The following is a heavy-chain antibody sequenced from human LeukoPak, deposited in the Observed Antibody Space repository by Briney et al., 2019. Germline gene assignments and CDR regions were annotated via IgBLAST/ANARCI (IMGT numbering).Heavy chain of an antibody. CDR1: GITFSNYW. J-gene: IGHJ4*02. CDR3: RYGSGRYSYDY. Sequence: GGSLRLSCAASGITFSNYWMTRVRQAPGKGLEWVANIKQDGSEKYYVDSVKGRFIISRDNAKNSLYLQMNSLRAEDTAVYYCRYGSGRYSYDYWGQGTLVTVSS. V-gene: IGHV3-7*02. CDR2: IKQDGSEK. D-gene: IGHD3-10*01.